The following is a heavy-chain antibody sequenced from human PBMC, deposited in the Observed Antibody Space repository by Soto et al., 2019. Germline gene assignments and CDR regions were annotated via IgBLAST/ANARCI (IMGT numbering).Heavy chain of an antibody. CDR1: GLTFSDHY. CDR2: ISSSAGTI. V-gene: IGHV3-11*01. Sequence: QVQLVESGGGLVKPGGSLRLSCAASGLTFSDHYMTWIRQAPGKGLEWISYISSSAGTIYYADSVKGRFTVSRDNAENSLYLRMTNLGADDTAVDYCARAPYFGSGTYYYYALDVWGQGTTVTVSS. D-gene: IGHD3-10*01. J-gene: IGHJ6*02. CDR3: ARAPYFGSGTYYYYALDV.